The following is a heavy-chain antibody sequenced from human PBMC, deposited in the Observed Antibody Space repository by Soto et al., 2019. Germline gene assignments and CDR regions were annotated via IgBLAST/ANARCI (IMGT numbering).Heavy chain of an antibody. CDR3: ARERIMITFGGGNYYYGMDV. Sequence: QVQLQESGPGLVKPSQTLSLTCTVSGGPISSGDYYWSWIRQPPGKGLEWIGYIYYSGSTYYNPSLKRRVTISVDTSKNQFSLKLSSVTAADTAVYYCARERIMITFGGGNYYYGMDVWGQGTTVTVSS. D-gene: IGHD3-16*01. V-gene: IGHV4-30-4*01. CDR2: IYYSGST. CDR1: GGPISSGDYY. J-gene: IGHJ6*02.